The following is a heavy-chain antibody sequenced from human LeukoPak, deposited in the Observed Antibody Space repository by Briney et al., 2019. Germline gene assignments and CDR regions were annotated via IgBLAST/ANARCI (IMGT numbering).Heavy chain of an antibody. CDR3: AKDAGSGSPSRFDN. CDR2: LSASGGST. J-gene: IGHJ4*02. D-gene: IGHD3-10*01. CDR1: GFTFIKYA. V-gene: IGHV3-23*01. Sequence: GGSLRLSCAASGFTFIKYAMTWVRQAPGKGLEWVSALSASGGSTYYADSVKGRFTISRDNSKNTLYLQMSSLRAEDTAIYYCAKDAGSGSPSRFDNWGQGTLVTVSS.